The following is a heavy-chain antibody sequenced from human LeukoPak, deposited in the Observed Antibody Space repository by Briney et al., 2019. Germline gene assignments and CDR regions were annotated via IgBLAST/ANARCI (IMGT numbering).Heavy chain of an antibody. D-gene: IGHD2-15*01. Sequence: PSETLSLTCAVSGGSISSSNWWSWVRPPPGKGLEWIGEIYHSGSTNYNPSLKSRVTISVDKSKNQFSLKLSSVTAADTAVYYCAREGNCSGGSCYSPFDYWGQGTLVTVSS. CDR1: GGSISSSNW. J-gene: IGHJ4*02. V-gene: IGHV4-4*02. CDR2: IYHSGST. CDR3: AREGNCSGGSCYSPFDY.